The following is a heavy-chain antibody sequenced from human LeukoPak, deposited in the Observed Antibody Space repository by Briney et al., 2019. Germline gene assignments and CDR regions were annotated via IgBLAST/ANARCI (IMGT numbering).Heavy chain of an antibody. Sequence: GGSLRLSCAASGFTFSSYSMNWVRQAPGKGLEWVSSISSSSSYIYYADSVKGRFTISRDNAKNSLYLQMNSLRAEDTAVYYCARGLEGHDAFDIWGQGTMVTVSS. CDR3: ARGLEGHDAFDI. CDR2: ISSSSSYI. V-gene: IGHV3-21*01. J-gene: IGHJ3*02. CDR1: GFTFSSYS.